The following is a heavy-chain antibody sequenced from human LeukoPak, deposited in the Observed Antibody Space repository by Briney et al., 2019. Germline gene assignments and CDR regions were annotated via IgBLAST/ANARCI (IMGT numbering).Heavy chain of an antibody. CDR3: AWGVGASSSCFFDC. CDR2: ISASGQTT. V-gene: IGHV3-23*01. Sequence: GGSLRLSCAASGFTFANYAMSWVRQAPGRGLQWVSAISASGQTTYYADSVKGRFTISRDNSRNTLYLQMNSLRAEDTAIYYCAWGVGASSSCFFDCWGQGTLVTVSS. D-gene: IGHD1-26*01. J-gene: IGHJ4*02. CDR1: GFTFANYA.